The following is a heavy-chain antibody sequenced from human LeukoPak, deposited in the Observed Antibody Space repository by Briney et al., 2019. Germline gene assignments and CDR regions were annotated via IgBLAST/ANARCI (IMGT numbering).Heavy chain of an antibody. Sequence: SETLSLTCTVSGGSISSYYWSWIRQPPGKGLEWIGYIYYSGSTNYNPSLKSRVTISVDTSKNQFSLKLSSVTAADTAVYYCAGVNTYYYDSSGYYAYWGQGTLVTVSS. J-gene: IGHJ4*02. CDR2: IYYSGST. D-gene: IGHD3-22*01. CDR1: GGSISSYY. CDR3: AGVNTYYYDSSGYYAY. V-gene: IGHV4-59*01.